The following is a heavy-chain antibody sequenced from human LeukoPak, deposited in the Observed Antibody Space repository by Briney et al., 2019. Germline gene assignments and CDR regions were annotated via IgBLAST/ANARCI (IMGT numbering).Heavy chain of an antibody. CDR1: GFTFSSYS. CDR3: AREPSSIAARFWFDP. Sequence: GGSLRLSCAASGFTFSSYSMNWVRQASGKGLEWVSSISSSSSYIYYADSVKGRFTISRDNAKNSLYLQMNSLRAEDTAVYYCAREPSSIAARFWFDPWGQGTLVTVSS. J-gene: IGHJ5*02. V-gene: IGHV3-21*01. CDR2: ISSSSSYI. D-gene: IGHD6-6*01.